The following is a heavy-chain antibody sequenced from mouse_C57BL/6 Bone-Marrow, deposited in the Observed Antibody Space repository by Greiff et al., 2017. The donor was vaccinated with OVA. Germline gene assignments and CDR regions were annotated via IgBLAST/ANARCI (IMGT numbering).Heavy chain of an antibody. V-gene: IGHV5-4*01. J-gene: IGHJ1*03. CDR3: ARDEDDYDGYWYFDV. CDR1: GFTFSSYA. Sequence: EVQLVESGGGLVKPGGSLKLSCAASGFTFSSYAMSWVRQTPEKRLEWVATISDGGSYTYYPDNVKGRFTISRDNAKNNLYLQMSHLKSEDTAMYYCARDEDDYDGYWYFDVWGTGTTVTVSS. CDR2: ISDGGSYT. D-gene: IGHD2-4*01.